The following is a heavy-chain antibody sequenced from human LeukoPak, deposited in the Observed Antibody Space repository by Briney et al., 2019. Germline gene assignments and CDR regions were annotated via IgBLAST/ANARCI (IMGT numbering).Heavy chain of an antibody. CDR2: INHSGST. Sequence: PSETLSLTCAVYGGSFSGYYWSWIRQPPGKGLEWIGEINHSGSTNYNPSLKSRVTISVDTSKNQFSLKLSSVTAADTAVYYCARGLVSPHSIFAYWGQGTLVT. V-gene: IGHV4-34*01. J-gene: IGHJ4*02. CDR1: GGSFSGYY. CDR3: ARGLVSPHSIFAY. D-gene: IGHD3-9*01.